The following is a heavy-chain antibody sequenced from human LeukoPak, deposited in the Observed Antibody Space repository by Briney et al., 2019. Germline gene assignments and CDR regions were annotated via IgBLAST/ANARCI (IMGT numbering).Heavy chain of an antibody. CDR1: GFAFSSYW. V-gene: IGHV3-74*01. CDR3: ARSRYCSSSSCYTYFDS. CDR2: MNSDGSST. Sequence: GGSLRLSCAASGFAFSSYWMHWVRQAPGKGLMWVSRMNSDGSSTTYADSVKGRFTISRDNAKDTLYLQLNSLRVEDTAVYYCARSRYCSSSSCYTYFDSWGQGTLVTVSS. D-gene: IGHD2-2*02. J-gene: IGHJ4*02.